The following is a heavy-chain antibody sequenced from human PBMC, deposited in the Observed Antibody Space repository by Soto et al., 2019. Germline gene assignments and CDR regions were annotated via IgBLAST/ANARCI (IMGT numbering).Heavy chain of an antibody. CDR2: IYYSGRT. V-gene: IGHV4-31*03. J-gene: IGHJ5*02. Sequence: QVQLQESGPGLVKPSQTLSLTCNVSGGSISSGGYYWSWIRQHPGKGLEWIGYIYYSGRTYYNPSLKSRVTISVDTSKNPFSLKLSSVTAADTAVYYCARAGVDHTLTGGLNWFDPWGQGPLVTVSS. D-gene: IGHD5-12*01. CDR3: ARAGVDHTLTGGLNWFDP. CDR1: GGSISSGGYY.